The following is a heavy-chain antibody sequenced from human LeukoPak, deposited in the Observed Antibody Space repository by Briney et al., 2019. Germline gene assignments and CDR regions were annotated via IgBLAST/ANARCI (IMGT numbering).Heavy chain of an antibody. J-gene: IGHJ6*02. CDR1: GGSISSYY. V-gene: IGHV4-59*12. Sequence: PSETLSLTCTVSGGSISSYYWSWIRQPPGKGLEWIGYIYYSGSTNYNPSLKSRVTISVDTSKNQFSLKLSSVAAADTAVYYCARTTTFILGYCGSTSCSYGMDVWGQGTTVTVSS. CDR3: ARTTTFILGYCGSTSCSYGMDV. D-gene: IGHD2-2*01. CDR2: IYYSGST.